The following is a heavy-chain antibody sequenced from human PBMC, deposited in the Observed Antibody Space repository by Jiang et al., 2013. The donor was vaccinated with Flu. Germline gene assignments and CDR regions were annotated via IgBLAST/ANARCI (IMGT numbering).Heavy chain of an antibody. Sequence: LLKPSETLSLTCAVYGGSFSGYYWSWIRQPPGKGLEWIGEINHSGSTNYNPSLKSRVTISVDTSKNQFSLKLSSVTAADTAVYYCARHRAYDSSGYYYGYFDYWGQGTLVTVSS. V-gene: IGHV4-34*01. CDR2: INHSGST. CDR3: ARHRAYDSSGYYYGYFDY. D-gene: IGHD3-22*01. CDR1: GGSFSGYY. J-gene: IGHJ4*02.